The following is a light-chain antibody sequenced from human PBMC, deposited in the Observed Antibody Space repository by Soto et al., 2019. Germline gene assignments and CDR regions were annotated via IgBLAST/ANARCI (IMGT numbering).Light chain of an antibody. V-gene: IGKV3D-20*02. CDR2: GAS. J-gene: IGKJ1*01. CDR1: QSIRSSF. CDR3: QQRSNWWT. Sequence: EIVLTQSSGTLSLSPGERDAPPCRASQSIRSSFLAWYQHKPGQAPRLLIHGASSRATGIPDRFSGSGSGTDFTLTISRLEPEDFAVYYCQQRSNWWTSGQGTKVDIK.